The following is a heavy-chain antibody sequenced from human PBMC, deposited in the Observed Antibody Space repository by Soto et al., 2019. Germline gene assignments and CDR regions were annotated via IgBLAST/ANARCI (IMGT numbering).Heavy chain of an antibody. CDR3: ARGRYVWGSYSPPDY. Sequence: SETLSLTCTVSGGSIRSGGYYWSWIRQHPGKCLEWIGYIYYSGSTYYNPSLKSRVTISVDTSKNQFSLKLSSVTAADTAVYYCARGRYVWGSYSPPDYWGQGTLVTVYS. V-gene: IGHV4-31*03. D-gene: IGHD3-16*01. CDR1: GGSIRSGGYY. J-gene: IGHJ4*02. CDR2: IYYSGST.